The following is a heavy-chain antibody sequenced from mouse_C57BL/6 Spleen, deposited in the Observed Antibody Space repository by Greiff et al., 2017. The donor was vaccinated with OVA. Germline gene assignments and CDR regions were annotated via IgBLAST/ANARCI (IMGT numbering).Heavy chain of an antibody. CDR1: GYTFTSYG. V-gene: IGHV1-81*01. CDR2: IFPRSGNT. D-gene: IGHD2-2*01. J-gene: IGHJ2*01. Sequence: QVQLQQSGAELARPGASVKLSCKASGYTFTSYGLSWVKQRTGQGLEWIGEIFPRSGNTYYNEKFKGKATLTADKSSSTAYMELRNLTSEDSAVYFCAREDYGYEDYWGQGTTLTVSS. CDR3: AREDYGYEDY.